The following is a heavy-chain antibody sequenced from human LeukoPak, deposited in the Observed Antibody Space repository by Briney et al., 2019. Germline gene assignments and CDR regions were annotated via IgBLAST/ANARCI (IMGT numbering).Heavy chain of an antibody. CDR3: ARGQDYGDPNDAFDI. CDR1: GGSFSGYY. V-gene: IGHV4-34*01. Sequence: SETLSLTCAVYGGSFSGYYWSWIRQPPGKGLEWIGEINHSGSTNYNPSLKSRVTISVDTSKNQFSLKLSSVTAADTAVYYCARGQDYGDPNDAFDIWGQGTMVTVPS. D-gene: IGHD4-17*01. CDR2: INHSGST. J-gene: IGHJ3*02.